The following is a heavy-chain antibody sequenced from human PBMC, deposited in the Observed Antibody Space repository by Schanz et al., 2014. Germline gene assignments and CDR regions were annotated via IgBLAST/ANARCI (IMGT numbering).Heavy chain of an antibody. J-gene: IGHJ4*02. V-gene: IGHV1-2*04. CDR3: ARAFGGYDPAGALDY. CDR2: INPNSGTT. Sequence: QVQLIQSGAEVKKPGASVKVSCTASGYTFTSYDINWVRQAPGQGLEWMGWINPNSGTTNYAQKCQGWVTMTRDTSISTAYMELSRLKSDDTAVYYCARAFGGYDPAGALDYWGQGTLVTVSS. D-gene: IGHD5-12*01. CDR1: GYTFTSYD.